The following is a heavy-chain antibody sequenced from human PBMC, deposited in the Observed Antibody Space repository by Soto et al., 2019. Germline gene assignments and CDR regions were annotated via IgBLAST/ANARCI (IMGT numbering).Heavy chain of an antibody. V-gene: IGHV4-59*01. CDR1: GGSISSYY. J-gene: IGHJ6*03. CDR3: ARGTEYSSSWEVYYYMDV. D-gene: IGHD6-13*01. CDR2: IYYSGST. Sequence: SETLSLSCTVSGGSISSYYWSWIRQPPGKGLEWIGYIYYSGSTNYNPSLKSRGTITEDTSKNQFSLRLSSVTAADTAVYYCARGTEYSSSWEVYYYMDVWGKGTTVTVS.